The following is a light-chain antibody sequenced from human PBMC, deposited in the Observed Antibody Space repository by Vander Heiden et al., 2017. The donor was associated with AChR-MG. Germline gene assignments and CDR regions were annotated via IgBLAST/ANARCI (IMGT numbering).Light chain of an antibody. CDR1: KLGNKY. V-gene: IGLV3-1*01. Sequence: SYELTQPPSASVSPGPTASIPCSGDKLGNKYVCWYQQKPGQSPVLVIYQDTNRPSGIPERFSGSNSGNTATLTISGTQAMDEADYYCQAWDSSSVVFGGGTKLTVL. CDR3: QAWDSSSVV. J-gene: IGLJ2*01. CDR2: QDT.